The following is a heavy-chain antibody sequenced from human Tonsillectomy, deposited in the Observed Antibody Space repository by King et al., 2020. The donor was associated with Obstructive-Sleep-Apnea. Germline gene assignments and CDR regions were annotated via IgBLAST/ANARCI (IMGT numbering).Heavy chain of an antibody. CDR2: IDYSGSP. V-gene: IGHV4-30-4*01. CDR1: GGSISSGDYY. Sequence: VQLQESGPGLLKPSQTLSLTCTVSGGSISSGDYYWSCIRQPPGKGLEWIGYIDYSGSPYYNPSPKSRVTISVDTSKNQFSLKLSSVTAADTAVYYCARDYDSSGWLTWGQGTLVTVSS. D-gene: IGHD3-22*01. CDR3: ARDYDSSGWLT. J-gene: IGHJ4*02.